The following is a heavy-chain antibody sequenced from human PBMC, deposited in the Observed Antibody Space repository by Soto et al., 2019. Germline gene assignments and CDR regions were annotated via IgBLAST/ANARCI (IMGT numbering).Heavy chain of an antibody. D-gene: IGHD6-13*01. CDR3: ARGYSSSWSNWFDP. V-gene: IGHV3-33*01. J-gene: IGHJ5*02. CDR1: GFTFSSYG. Sequence: QVQLVESGGGVVQPRRSLRLSCAASGFTFSSYGMHWVRQAPGKGLEWVAVIWYDGSNKYYADSVKGRFTISRYNSKNTLYLQMNGLRAEDTAVYYCARGYSSSWSNWFDPWGQGTLVTVSS. CDR2: IWYDGSNK.